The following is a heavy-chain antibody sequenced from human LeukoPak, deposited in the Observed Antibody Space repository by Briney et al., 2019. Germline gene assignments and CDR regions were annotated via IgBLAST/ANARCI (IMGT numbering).Heavy chain of an antibody. CDR3: ARHLDYDSSAHDAFDI. D-gene: IGHD3-22*01. CDR1: SASISKQY. Sequence: SETLSPTRTVSSASISKQYWSWIRQPPGKGLEWIGYIHYRVRTNYNPSLKGRVTISVEKSENQFSLRLRPVTAADMAGCYCARHLDYDSSAHDAFDIWGQGTMVTVYS. CDR2: IHYRVRT. J-gene: IGHJ3*02. V-gene: IGHV4-59*08.